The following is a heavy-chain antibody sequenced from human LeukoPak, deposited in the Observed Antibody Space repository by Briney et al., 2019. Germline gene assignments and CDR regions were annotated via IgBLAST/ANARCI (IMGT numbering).Heavy chain of an antibody. J-gene: IGHJ4*02. V-gene: IGHV3-9*03. CDR2: ISWNSGSI. D-gene: IGHD5-12*01. CDR3: AKDGSRYGGYDSSLFDY. CDR1: GFTFDDYA. Sequence: QTGRSLRLSCAASGFTFDDYAMHWVRQAPGKGLEWVSGISWNSGSIGYADSVKGRFTTSRDNAKNSLYLQMNSLRAEDMALYYCAKDGSRYGGYDSSLFDYWGQGTLVTVSS.